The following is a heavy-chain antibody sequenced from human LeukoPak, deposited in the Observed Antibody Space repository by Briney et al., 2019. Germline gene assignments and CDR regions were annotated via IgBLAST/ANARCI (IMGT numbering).Heavy chain of an antibody. CDR3: ARSYSSSGFYYYGMDV. Sequence: SETLSLTCTVSGGSISTYYWSWLRQPPGKGLEWLGYIYYSGSTNYSPSLRGRVTISLDTSKNQFSLKLSSVTAADTAVYYCARSYSSSGFYYYGMDVWGQGTTVTVSS. CDR1: GGSISTYY. V-gene: IGHV4-59*01. D-gene: IGHD6-6*01. J-gene: IGHJ6*02. CDR2: IYYSGST.